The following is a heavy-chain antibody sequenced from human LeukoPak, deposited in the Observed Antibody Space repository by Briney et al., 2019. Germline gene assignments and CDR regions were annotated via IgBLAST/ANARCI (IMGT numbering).Heavy chain of an antibody. CDR1: GGSVSSGSYY. CDR2: IYYSGST. CDR3: ARHDSSGWNWFDP. V-gene: IGHV4-61*01. D-gene: IGHD6-19*01. J-gene: IGHJ5*02. Sequence: PSETLSLTCTVSGGSVSSGSYYWSWSRQPPGKGLEWLGHIYYSGSTNYNPSLKSRVTISVDTSKNQFSLKLISVTAADTAVYFCARHDSSGWNWFDPWGQGTLVTVSS.